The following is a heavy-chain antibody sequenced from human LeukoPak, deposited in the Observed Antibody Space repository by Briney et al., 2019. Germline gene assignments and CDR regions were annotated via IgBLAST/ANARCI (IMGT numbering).Heavy chain of an antibody. J-gene: IGHJ3*02. CDR2: IIPIFGTA. CDR3: ARKSLRFDAFDI. V-gene: IGHV1-69*06. Sequence: ASVKVSCKASGGTFSNYAISWVRQAPGQGLEWMGGIIPIFGTANYAQKFQGRVTITADKSTSTAYMELSSLRSEDTAVYYCARKSLRFDAFDIWGQGTMVTVSS. CDR1: GGTFSNYA. D-gene: IGHD5-12*01.